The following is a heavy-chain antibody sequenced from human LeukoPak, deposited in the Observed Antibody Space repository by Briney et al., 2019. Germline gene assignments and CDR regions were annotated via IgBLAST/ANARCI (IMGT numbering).Heavy chain of an antibody. J-gene: IGHJ3*01. Sequence: ASVKVSCKASGGTFSSYAISWVRQAPGQGLEWMGGIIPTFGTANYAQKFQGRVTITADESTSTAYMELSSLRSDDTAVYYCARDFVVGATSMGFWGQGTMVTVSS. D-gene: IGHD1-26*01. V-gene: IGHV1-69*13. CDR1: GGTFSSYA. CDR3: ARDFVVGATSMGF. CDR2: IIPTFGTA.